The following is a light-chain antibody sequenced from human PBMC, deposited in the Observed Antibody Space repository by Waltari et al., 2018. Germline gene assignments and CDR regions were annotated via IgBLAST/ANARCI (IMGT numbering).Light chain of an antibody. CDR3: QKYGTLPAT. V-gene: IGKV3-20*01. CDR1: QSVRRT. Sequence: EIVLTQSPGTLSLSPGERATLSCRASQSVRRTVAWYQQKPGQAPRLLIYDAYTRATGIPDRFSGSGSGTDFSLTISRLEPEDFAVYFCQKYGTLPATFGQGTKVEIK. J-gene: IGKJ1*01. CDR2: DAY.